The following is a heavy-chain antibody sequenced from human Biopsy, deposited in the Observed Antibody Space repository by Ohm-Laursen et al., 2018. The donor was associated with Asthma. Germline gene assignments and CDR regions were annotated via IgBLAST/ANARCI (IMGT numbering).Heavy chain of an antibody. CDR1: GFTFSRYG. CDR2: ISSDGTRK. V-gene: IGHV3-30*03. J-gene: IGHJ5*02. D-gene: IGHD3-3*01. Sequence: SLRLFCSASGFTFSRYGMHWVRQAPGKGLEWVAVISSDGTRKYYADSVKGRFNISRDNSKNTLYLQMNSLRAEDTAVYYCARDEKHDFWSGYSKNWFDPWGQGTLVTVSS. CDR3: ARDEKHDFWSGYSKNWFDP.